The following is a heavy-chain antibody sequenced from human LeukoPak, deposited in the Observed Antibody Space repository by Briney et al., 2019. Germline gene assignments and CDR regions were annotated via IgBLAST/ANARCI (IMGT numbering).Heavy chain of an antibody. V-gene: IGHV3-74*01. CDR3: ARGGSAYSSSWSTFDY. Sequence: QPGGSLRLSCAASGFPFSSYWMHWVRQGSGKGLVWVSRINSDGSSTSYADSVKGRFAISRDNAKNTLHLQVNSLRAEDTAVYYCARGGSAYSSSWSTFDYWGQGALVTVSA. D-gene: IGHD6-13*01. CDR2: INSDGSST. CDR1: GFPFSSYW. J-gene: IGHJ4*02.